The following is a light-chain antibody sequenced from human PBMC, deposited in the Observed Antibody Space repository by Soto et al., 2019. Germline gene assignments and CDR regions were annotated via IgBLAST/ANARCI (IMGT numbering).Light chain of an antibody. V-gene: IGLV2-14*01. CDR1: RDDVGGYNY. CDR3: TSYTSSDTVI. CDR2: EVY. Sequence: QSVLTQPPSASGSPGQSVTISCTGTRDDVGGYNYVSWFQHHPGKAPKLMIYEVYKRPSGFSNRFSGSKSGNTASLTISGLQTEDEADYFCTSYTSSDTVIFGGGTKLTVL. J-gene: IGLJ2*01.